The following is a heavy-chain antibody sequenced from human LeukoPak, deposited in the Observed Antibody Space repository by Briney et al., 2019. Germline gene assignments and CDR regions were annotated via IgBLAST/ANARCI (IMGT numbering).Heavy chain of an antibody. Sequence: PGGSLRLSCAASGFTFSSYAMSWVRQAPGKGLEWVSTIRGSGGGTYYADSVKGRFTISRDNAKNTLYLQMNSLRVEDTAVYYCARATTPALVVAGNYWGQGTLVTVSS. V-gene: IGHV3-23*01. CDR3: ARATTPALVVAGNY. CDR2: IRGSGGGT. J-gene: IGHJ4*02. D-gene: IGHD6-19*01. CDR1: GFTFSSYA.